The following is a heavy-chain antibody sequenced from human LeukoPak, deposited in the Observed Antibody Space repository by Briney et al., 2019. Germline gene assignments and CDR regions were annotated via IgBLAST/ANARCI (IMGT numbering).Heavy chain of an antibody. CDR3: ARVGELSHYYYYYYMDV. Sequence: SETLSLTCTVSGGSISSSSYYWGWIRQPPGKGLEWIGSIYYSGSTHYNPSLKSRVTISVDTSKNQFSLKLSSVTAADTAVYYCARVGELSHYYYYYYMDVWGKGTTVTVSS. D-gene: IGHD3-10*01. V-gene: IGHV4-39*07. CDR2: IYYSGST. J-gene: IGHJ6*03. CDR1: GGSISSSSYY.